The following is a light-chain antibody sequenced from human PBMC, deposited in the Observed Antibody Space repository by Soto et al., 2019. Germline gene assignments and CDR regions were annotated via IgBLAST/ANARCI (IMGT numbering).Light chain of an antibody. V-gene: IGLV4-69*01. J-gene: IGLJ3*02. CDR1: SGHSNHA. CDR3: QTWGTCIPGGG. CDR2: VNSDGSH. Sequence: QLVLTQSPSASASLGASVKLTCTLSSGHSNHAIAWYQQQPEKGPRFLMKVNSDGSHNKGDGIPDRFSGSSSGAERHLTISILQSGDEADYYCQTWGTCIPGGGFGGGTKLTVL.